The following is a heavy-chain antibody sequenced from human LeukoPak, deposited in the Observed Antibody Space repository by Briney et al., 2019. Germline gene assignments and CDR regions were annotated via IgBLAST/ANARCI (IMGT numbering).Heavy chain of an antibody. CDR1: GYTFTGYY. V-gene: IGHV1-2*06. CDR3: TRRKDYGDYFDY. Sequence: ASVKVSCKASGYTFTGYYMHWVRQAPGQGLEWMGRVNPNSGGTNYAQKFQGRVNMTRDTSISTAYMELSRLRSDDTAVYYCTRRKDYGDYFDYWGQGTLVTVSS. D-gene: IGHD4-17*01. CDR2: VNPNSGGT. J-gene: IGHJ4*02.